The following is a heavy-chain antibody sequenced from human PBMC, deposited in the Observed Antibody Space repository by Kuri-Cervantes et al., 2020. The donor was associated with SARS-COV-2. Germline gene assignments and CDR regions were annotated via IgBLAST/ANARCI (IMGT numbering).Heavy chain of an antibody. CDR1: GFSFSSYW. Sequence: GGSLRLSCAASGFSFSSYWMHWVRQAPGKGLVWVSRIYTEGSTASYADSVKGRFTISRDNAKNTLFLQMNSLRAEDTAVYYCARDVDPYYDYWSGSAGYWGRGTLVTVSS. V-gene: IGHV3-74*01. D-gene: IGHD3-3*01. CDR2: IYTEGSTA. J-gene: IGHJ4*02. CDR3: ARDVDPYYDYWSGSAGY.